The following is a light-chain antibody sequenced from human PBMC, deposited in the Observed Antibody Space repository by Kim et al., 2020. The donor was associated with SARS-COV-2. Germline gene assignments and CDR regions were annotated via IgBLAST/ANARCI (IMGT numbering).Light chain of an antibody. Sequence: QSALTQPRSVSGSPGQSVTISCTGTSSDVGGYNSVSWYQQHPGKAPKLLIYDVNERPSGVPDRFSVSKSGNTASLTISGLQTEDEADYYCRSYAGSYTWVFGGGTQLTVL. J-gene: IGLJ3*02. V-gene: IGLV2-11*01. CDR2: DVN. CDR3: RSYAGSYTWV. CDR1: SSDVGGYNS.